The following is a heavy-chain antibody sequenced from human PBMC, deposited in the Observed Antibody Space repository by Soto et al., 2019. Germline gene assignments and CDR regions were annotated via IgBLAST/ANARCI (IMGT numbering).Heavy chain of an antibody. V-gene: IGHV1-69*01. Sequence: QVQLVQSGAEVKKPGSSVKVSCKASGGTFSNFAIAWVRQAPGHGLEWLGGIRPLFATADYSQNFQGRLTITADESTTTVYMVLNSLRPGDTAVYYCARVQGFLEWPNYFHCRMEAWGQGKTVIVS. J-gene: IGHJ6*02. CDR3: ARVQGFLEWPNYFHCRMEA. CDR1: GGTFSNFA. D-gene: IGHD3-3*01. CDR2: IRPLFATA.